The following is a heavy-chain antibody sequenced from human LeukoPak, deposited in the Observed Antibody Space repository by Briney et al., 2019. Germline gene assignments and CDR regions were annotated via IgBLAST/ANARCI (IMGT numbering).Heavy chain of an antibody. CDR1: GFTFSSYS. D-gene: IGHD3-3*01. Sequence: GGSLRLSCAASGFTFSSYSMTWVRQAPGKGLEWVSYISSSSSTIYYADSVKGRFTISRDKAKNSLYLQMNSLRAEDTAVYYCARDGDFWSGTGPYYFDYWGQGTLVTVSS. CDR3: ARDGDFWSGTGPYYFDY. V-gene: IGHV3-48*01. CDR2: ISSSSSTI. J-gene: IGHJ4*02.